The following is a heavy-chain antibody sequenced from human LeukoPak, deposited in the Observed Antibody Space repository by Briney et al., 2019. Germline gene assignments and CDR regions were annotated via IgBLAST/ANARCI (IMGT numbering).Heavy chain of an antibody. D-gene: IGHD6-19*01. CDR1: GSIFSNYW. V-gene: IGHV3-74*01. Sequence: GGSLRLSCAASGSIFSNYWMHWVRQAPGKGLVWVACINSDGRSTIFADSVKGRFTISRDTAKNTLYLQMNSLSGEDTAVYYCARVAGIGTYYYYMDVWGKGTTVTVSS. J-gene: IGHJ6*03. CDR2: INSDGRST. CDR3: ARVAGIGTYYYYMDV.